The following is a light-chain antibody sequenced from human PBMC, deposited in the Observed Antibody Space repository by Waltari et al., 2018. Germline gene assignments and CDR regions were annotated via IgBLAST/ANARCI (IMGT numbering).Light chain of an antibody. V-gene: IGKV3-20*01. Sequence: EIVLTQSPGTLSLSPGESATLSCRASQRVSRTLAWYQQKPGQAPRLLIYDASSRATGIPDRFSGSGSGTDFSLTISRLEPEDFAVYYCQKYGTLPATFGQGTKVEIK. J-gene: IGKJ1*01. CDR3: QKYGTLPAT. CDR2: DAS. CDR1: QRVSRT.